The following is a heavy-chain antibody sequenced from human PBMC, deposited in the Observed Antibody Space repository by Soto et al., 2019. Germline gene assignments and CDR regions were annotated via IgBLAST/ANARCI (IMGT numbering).Heavy chain of an antibody. V-gene: IGHV3-74*03. CDR3: VRVATGSYDWFAP. D-gene: IGHD1-26*01. CDR1: QFTFRRYW. Sequence: EVQLVEAGGGLVQPGGSLRLSCAASQFTFRRYWMHWVRQAPGKGLMWVSRINSDGSRTTYADSVKGRFTISRDNAKNTQFLQMISLRAEDSAVYYCVRVATGSYDWFAPWGQGTLVTVS. J-gene: IGHJ5*02. CDR2: INSDGSRT.